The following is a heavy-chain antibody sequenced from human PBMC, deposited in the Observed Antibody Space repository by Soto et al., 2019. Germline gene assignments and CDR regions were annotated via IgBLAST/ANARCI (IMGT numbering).Heavy chain of an antibody. J-gene: IGHJ4*02. CDR3: MTHANISGRGH. D-gene: IGHD2-15*01. CDR1: GFIFKNDW. Sequence: EVQLVESGGGWATPGGSLRLSCAASGFIFKNDWMNWVRQAPGKGLEWVARIKTKIDGGTTDYAAPVQGRFFISRDDSQNTLFHQMNSLQTEDTAMYYCMTHANISGRGHWGQGTLVTVAA. V-gene: IGHV3-15*01. CDR2: IKTKIDGGTT.